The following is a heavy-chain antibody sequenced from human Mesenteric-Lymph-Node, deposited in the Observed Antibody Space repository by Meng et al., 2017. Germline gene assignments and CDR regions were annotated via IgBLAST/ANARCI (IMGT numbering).Heavy chain of an antibody. Sequence: QVHLVQSGAEGKKPGAAGKGSSKASGSTFTTYAIHWVRQAPGQRLEWMGWINAGNGNTRYSQKFQGRVSITRDTSASTAYMELSSLRSEDTAVYYCARCIAVAGNWFDPWGQGTLVTVSS. V-gene: IGHV1-3*01. J-gene: IGHJ5*02. CDR3: ARCIAVAGNWFDP. D-gene: IGHD6-19*01. CDR2: INAGNGNT. CDR1: GSTFTTYA.